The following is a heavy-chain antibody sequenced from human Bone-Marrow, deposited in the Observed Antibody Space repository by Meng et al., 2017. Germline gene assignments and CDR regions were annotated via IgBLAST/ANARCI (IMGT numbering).Heavy chain of an antibody. CDR3: ARRFQRAQPGMDV. Sequence: GESLKISCKGSGYSFTSYWIGWVRQMPGKGLEWMGIIYPGDSETRYSPSFQGQVTISADKSINTACLQWSSLKASDTAVYYCARRFQRAQPGMDVWGQGTTVTVSS. J-gene: IGHJ6*02. CDR2: IYPGDSET. V-gene: IGHV5-51*01. CDR1: GYSFTSYW. D-gene: IGHD1-14*01.